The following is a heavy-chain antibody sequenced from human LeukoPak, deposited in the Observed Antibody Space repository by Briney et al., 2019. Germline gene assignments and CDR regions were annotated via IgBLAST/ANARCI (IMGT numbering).Heavy chain of an antibody. D-gene: IGHD3/OR15-3a*01. CDR1: GFTFSGAS. CDR2: VGSKVDNYAT. CDR3: SNGHYGLDV. J-gene: IGHJ6*02. V-gene: IGHV3-73*01. Sequence: PGGSLRLSCAASGFTFSGASLNWVRQASGEGLEWVGRVGSKVDNYATAYAESVKGRFIISREDSKNTAYLQMNSLKTDDTAGYYCSNGHYGLDVWGQGTTVTVSS.